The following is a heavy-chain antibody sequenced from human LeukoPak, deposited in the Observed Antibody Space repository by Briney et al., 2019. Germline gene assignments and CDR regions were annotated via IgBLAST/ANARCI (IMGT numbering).Heavy chain of an antibody. CDR2: ILNTGSA. CDR3: ARDKALRNWYFDL. Sequence: PSETLSLTCTVSDASISSYYWGWIRQPPGKGLEWIGYILNTGSANYNPSLKSRVTISIDTSKNQFSLKLTSVTAADTAVYYCARDKALRNWYFDLWGRGTLATVSS. V-gene: IGHV4-59*01. J-gene: IGHJ2*01. CDR1: DASISSYY.